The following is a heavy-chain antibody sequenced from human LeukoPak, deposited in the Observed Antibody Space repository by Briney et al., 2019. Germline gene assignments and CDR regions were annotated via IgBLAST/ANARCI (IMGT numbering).Heavy chain of an antibody. CDR3: AKPSDGSGSYVFDY. D-gene: IGHD3-10*01. J-gene: IGHJ4*02. CDR2: ISYDGSNK. Sequence: QSGGSLRLSCAASGFTFSSYGMHWVRQAPGKGLEWVAVISYDGSNKYYADSVKGRFTISRDNSKNTLYLQMNSLRAEDTAVYYCAKPSDGSGSYVFDYWGQGTLVTVSS. CDR1: GFTFSSYG. V-gene: IGHV3-30*18.